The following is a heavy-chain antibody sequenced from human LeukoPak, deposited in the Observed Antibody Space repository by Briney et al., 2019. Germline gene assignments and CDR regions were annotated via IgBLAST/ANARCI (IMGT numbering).Heavy chain of an antibody. D-gene: IGHD4-23*01. V-gene: IGHV1-69*05. CDR2: IIPIFGTA. CDR3: AREGGNPRYFDY. Sequence: SVKASCKASGGTFSSYAISWVRQAPGQGLEWMGGIIPIFGTANYAQKFQGRVTITTDESTSTAYMELSSLRSEDTAVYYCAREGGNPRYFDYWGQGTLVTVSS. J-gene: IGHJ4*02. CDR1: GGTFSSYA.